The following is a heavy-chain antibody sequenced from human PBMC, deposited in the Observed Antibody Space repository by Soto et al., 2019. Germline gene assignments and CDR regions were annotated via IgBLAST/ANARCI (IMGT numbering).Heavy chain of an antibody. D-gene: IGHD2-21*01. J-gene: IGHJ4*02. Sequence: QVQLQESGPGLVKPSQTLSLTCTVSGGSISDGAYYWSWVRQPPGKGLEWIGHIYDRGNTYNNPSLKSRLTISVDTSKNLFSLNLNSVTAADTAVYYCASGLSGDKVDQWGQGTLVTVSS. CDR2: IYDRGNT. CDR1: GGSISDGAYY. CDR3: ASGLSGDKVDQ. V-gene: IGHV4-30-4*01.